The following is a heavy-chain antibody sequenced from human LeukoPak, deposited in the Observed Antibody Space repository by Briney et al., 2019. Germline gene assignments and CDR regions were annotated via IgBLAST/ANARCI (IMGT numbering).Heavy chain of an antibody. Sequence: SETLSLTCAVYGGSFSGYYWSWIRQPPGKGLEWIGEINHSGSTNYNPSLKSRVTMSVDTSKNQFSLKLSSVTAADTAVYYCASSVGVRGTDYWGQGTLVTVSS. CDR1: GGSFSGYY. J-gene: IGHJ4*02. CDR3: ASSVGVRGTDY. V-gene: IGHV4-34*01. CDR2: INHSGST. D-gene: IGHD3-10*01.